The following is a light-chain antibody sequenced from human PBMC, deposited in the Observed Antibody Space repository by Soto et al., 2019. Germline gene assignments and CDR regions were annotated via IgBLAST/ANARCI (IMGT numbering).Light chain of an antibody. CDR3: QQYNSYSPT. V-gene: IGKV1-5*01. Sequence: DIQMTQSPSTLSASIGDRVTISCRASQSISSWLAWYQQKPGEAPKLLIYDASRLESGVPSRFSGSGSGTEFTLTISSLQPDDFATYYCQQYNSYSPTFGQGTKVDIK. CDR2: DAS. J-gene: IGKJ1*01. CDR1: QSISSW.